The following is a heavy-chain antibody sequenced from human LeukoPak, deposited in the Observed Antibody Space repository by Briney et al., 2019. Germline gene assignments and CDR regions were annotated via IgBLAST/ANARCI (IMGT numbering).Heavy chain of an antibody. D-gene: IGHD6-13*01. CDR2: INPNSGGT. V-gene: IGHV1-2*06. CDR3: ARGGSSWPYYYYYYMDV. Sequence: GASVKVSCKASGYTFTGYYMHWVRQAPGQGLEWMGRINPNSGGTNYAQKFQGRVTMTRGTSISTAYMELSRLRSDDTAVYYCARGGSSWPYYYYYYMDVWGKGTTVTVSS. CDR1: GYTFTGYY. J-gene: IGHJ6*03.